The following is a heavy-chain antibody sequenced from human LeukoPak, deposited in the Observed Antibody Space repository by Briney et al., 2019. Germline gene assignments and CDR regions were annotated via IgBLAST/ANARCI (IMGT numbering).Heavy chain of an antibody. CDR1: GYTFTGYY. CDR2: INPNSGGT. CDR3: ARAQGGIVVVPVAAFDY. D-gene: IGHD2-2*01. V-gene: IGHV1-2*02. Sequence: ASVKVSCKTSGYTFTGYYMHWVRQAPGQGLEWMGWINPNSGGTNYAQKFQGRVTMTRDTSISTAYMELSRLRSDDTAVYYCARAQGGIVVVPVAAFDYWGQGTLVTVSS. J-gene: IGHJ4*02.